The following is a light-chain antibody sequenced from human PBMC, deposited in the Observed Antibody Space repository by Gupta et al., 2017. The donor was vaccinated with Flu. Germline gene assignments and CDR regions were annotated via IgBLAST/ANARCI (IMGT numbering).Light chain of an antibody. Sequence: QSALTQPPSASGSPGQSVTISCTGARSDAGRYNFVSWYQEHPDTAPILIIDEVTQRPSGVPDCFSGSKSGNTASLTISGLQAEDEADYYCSSYASSNTGVFGTGTRLTVL. J-gene: IGLJ1*01. CDR1: RSDAGRYNF. V-gene: IGLV2-8*01. CDR3: SSYASSNTGV. CDR2: EVT.